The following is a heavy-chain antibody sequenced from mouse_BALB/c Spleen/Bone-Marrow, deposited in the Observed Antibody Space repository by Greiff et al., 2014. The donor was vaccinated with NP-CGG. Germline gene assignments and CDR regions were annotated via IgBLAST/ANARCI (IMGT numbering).Heavy chain of an antibody. V-gene: IGHV1S22*01. CDR3: TKGNYFFDY. CDR2: IYPGSGTT. CDR1: GYTFINYW. Sequence: LQQSGSELVRPGASVKLSCKASGYTFINYWMHWVKQRPGQGLEWIGNIYPGSGTTNYDEKFKTKATLTVDPFSSTAYMQLSSLTSEDSAVYYCTKGNYFFDYWGQGTTLTVSS. D-gene: IGHD2-1*01. J-gene: IGHJ2*01.